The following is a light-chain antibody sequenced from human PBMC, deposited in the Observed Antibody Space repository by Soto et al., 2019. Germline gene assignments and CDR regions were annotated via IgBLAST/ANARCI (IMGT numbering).Light chain of an antibody. CDR2: GAS. V-gene: IGKV3-15*01. CDR1: QSVSSN. CDR3: QQYNNWPPKQYT. Sequence: EIVMTQSPATLSVSPGERATLYCRASQSVSSNLAWYQHKPGQAPRLLIYGASTRATGIPARFSASGSGTEFSLTISSLQSEDFAVYYCQQYNNWPPKQYTFGQGTKLEIK. J-gene: IGKJ2*01.